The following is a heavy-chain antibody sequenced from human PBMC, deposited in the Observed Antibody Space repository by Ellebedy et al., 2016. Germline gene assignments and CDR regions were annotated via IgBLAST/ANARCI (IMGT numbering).Heavy chain of an antibody. Sequence: GESLKISXAASGFTVSSNDMNWVRQAPGKGLEWVSVIYTSGATYYADSVKGRFTISRDSPKNTLYLQMNSLRAEDTAVYYCATRHYGGFDIWGRGTMVTVSS. CDR2: IYTSGAT. D-gene: IGHD4-23*01. J-gene: IGHJ3*02. CDR3: ATRHYGGFDI. CDR1: GFTVSSND. V-gene: IGHV3-53*01.